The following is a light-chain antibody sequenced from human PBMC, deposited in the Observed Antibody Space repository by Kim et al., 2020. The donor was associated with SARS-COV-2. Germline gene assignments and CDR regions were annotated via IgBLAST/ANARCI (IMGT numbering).Light chain of an antibody. V-gene: IGLV1-44*01. CDR2: SNG. CDR1: GSVNGSNT. J-gene: IGLJ3*02. CDR3: ASWDDSLSGWV. Sequence: GQRISTSCAGSGSVNGSNTVNGYERFPGTTPKLLGYSNGERPSRVPERFSGSKSGTSAALAISELQSEVEADYYCASWDDSLSGWVFGGGTQLTVL.